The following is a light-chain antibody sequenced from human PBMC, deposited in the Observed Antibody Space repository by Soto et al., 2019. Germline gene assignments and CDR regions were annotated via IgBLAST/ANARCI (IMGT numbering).Light chain of an antibody. V-gene: IGKV3-20*01. Sequence: TMCPGKLTLSPSEISTLACRASQSVSSNHLAWYQQKPGQAPRLLIYGGSSRATVIPVRFSGSGSETDFPLTSTRLEPEDFAVYYCQQYSSSRTFGQGTKVDTK. J-gene: IGKJ1*01. CDR3: QQYSSSRT. CDR1: QSVSSNH. CDR2: GGS.